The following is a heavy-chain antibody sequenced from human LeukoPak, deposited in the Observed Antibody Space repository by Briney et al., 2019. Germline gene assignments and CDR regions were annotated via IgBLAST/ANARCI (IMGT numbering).Heavy chain of an antibody. D-gene: IGHD3-10*01. J-gene: IGHJ3*02. CDR3: ARGNYYGSGSLVGGAFDI. CDR1: GDSISSGTYS. Sequence: SQTLSLTCAVSGDSISSGTYSWSWIRQPPGKGLEWIGYISHSGNTYYSPSLKSRVTMSVDTSKNQFSLKLSSVTAADTAVYYCARGNYYGSGSLVGGAFDIWGQGTMVTVSS. CDR2: ISHSGNT. V-gene: IGHV4-30-2*01.